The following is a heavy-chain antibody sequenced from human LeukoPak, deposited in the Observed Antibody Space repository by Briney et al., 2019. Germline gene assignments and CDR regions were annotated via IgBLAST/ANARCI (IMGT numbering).Heavy chain of an antibody. CDR3: ARRYGSGSSGTFDY. D-gene: IGHD3-10*01. J-gene: IGHJ4*02. V-gene: IGHV4-34*01. CDR2: INHSGST. CDR1: GGSFSGYY. Sequence: PSDTLSLTCAVYGGSFSGYYWSWIRQPPGKGLEWIGEINHSGSTNYNPSLKSRVTISVDTSKNQFSLKLSSVTAADTAVYYCARRYGSGSSGTFDYWGQGTLVTVSS.